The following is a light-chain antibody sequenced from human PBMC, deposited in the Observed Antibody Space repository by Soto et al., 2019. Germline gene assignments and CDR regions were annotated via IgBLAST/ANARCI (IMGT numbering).Light chain of an antibody. CDR1: QSVSSSY. Sequence: EIVLTQSPGTLSLSPGERATLSCRASQSVSSSYLAWYQQKPGQSPRILIYGASSRATGIPDRFSGSGSGTDFTLPISRLEPDDFSVYYCQQYGSSPLTFGQGTKVEIK. CDR2: GAS. J-gene: IGKJ1*01. CDR3: QQYGSSPLT. V-gene: IGKV3-20*01.